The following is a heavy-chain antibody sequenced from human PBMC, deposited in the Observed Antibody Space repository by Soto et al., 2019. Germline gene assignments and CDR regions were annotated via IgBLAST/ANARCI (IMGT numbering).Heavy chain of an antibody. Sequence: SAGSLRLSCAASGFTFSSYSMNWVRQAPGKGLEWVSVIYSGGSTYYADSVKGRFTISRDNSKNSLYLEMNSLRDDDTAVYYCARDKPDGVDSFDIWGQGTLVTVSS. J-gene: IGHJ3*02. CDR3: ARDKPDGVDSFDI. V-gene: IGHV3-66*01. CDR1: GFTFSSYS. CDR2: IYSGGST.